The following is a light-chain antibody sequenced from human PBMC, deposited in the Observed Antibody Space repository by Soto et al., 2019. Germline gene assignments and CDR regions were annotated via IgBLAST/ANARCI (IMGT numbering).Light chain of an antibody. Sequence: EIVMTQSTATLSVSPGERATLSCRASQSINSNLAWYQQKPGQAPRLLISGASTRATGIPARFSGGGSGTDFTLTISSLQSEDFAVYYCQQYYNWPRTFGQGTKLEIK. V-gene: IGKV3-15*01. CDR1: QSINSN. CDR3: QQYYNWPRT. J-gene: IGKJ1*01. CDR2: GAS.